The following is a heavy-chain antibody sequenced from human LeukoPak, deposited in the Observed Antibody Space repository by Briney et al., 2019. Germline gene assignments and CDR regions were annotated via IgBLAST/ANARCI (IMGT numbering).Heavy chain of an antibody. J-gene: IGHJ4*02. V-gene: IGHV4-30-2*01. CDR3: ASSYGGNLYYFDY. D-gene: IGHD4-23*01. CDR1: GGSISSGGYS. Sequence: SETLSLTCAVSGGSISSGGYSWSWIRQPPGKGLEWIGYIYHSGSTYYNPSLKSRVTISVDRSKNQFSLKLSSVTAADTAVYYCASSYGGNLYYFDYWGQGTLVTVSS. CDR2: IYHSGST.